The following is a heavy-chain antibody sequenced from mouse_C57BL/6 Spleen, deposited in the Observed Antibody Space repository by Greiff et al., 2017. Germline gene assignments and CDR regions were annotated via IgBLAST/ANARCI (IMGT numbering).Heavy chain of an antibody. CDR2: TFYSGIT. J-gene: IGHJ4*01. CDR3: ARGTTVGYAMDY. CDR1: GFSINSDCY. V-gene: IGHV3-3*01. Sequence: EVQRVESGPSLVRPSQTLSLTCTVTGFSINSDCYWIWIRQFPGNKLEYIGYTFYSGITYYNPSLESRTYITRDTSKNQFSLKLSSVTTEDTATYYCARGTTVGYAMDYWGQGTSVTVSS. D-gene: IGHD1-1*01.